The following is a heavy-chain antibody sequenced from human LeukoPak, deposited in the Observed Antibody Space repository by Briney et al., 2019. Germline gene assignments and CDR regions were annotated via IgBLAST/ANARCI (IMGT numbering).Heavy chain of an antibody. CDR3: AKGRRDWNDVYDY. Sequence: GGSLRLSCAASGFTFSSYAMSWVRQAPGKGLEWVSAISGSGGRTYYADSVKGRFTISRDNSKNTLYLQMNSLRAEDTAVYYCAKGRRDWNDVYDYWGQGTLVTVSS. D-gene: IGHD1-1*01. CDR1: GFTFSSYA. CDR2: ISGSGGRT. J-gene: IGHJ4*02. V-gene: IGHV3-23*01.